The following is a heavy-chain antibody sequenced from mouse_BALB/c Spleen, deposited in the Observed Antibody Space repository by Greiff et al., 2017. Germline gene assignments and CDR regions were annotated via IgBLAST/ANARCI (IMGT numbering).Heavy chain of an antibody. CDR2: INPSSGYT. CDR3: ARSHYYDAMDY. D-gene: IGHD1-2*01. CDR1: GYTFTSYT. V-gene: IGHV1-4*02. Sequence: LQESAAELARPGASVKMSCKASGYTFTSYTMHWVKQRPGQGLEWIGYINPSSGYTEYNQKFKDKTTLTADKSSSTAYMQLSSLTSEDSAVYYCARSHYYDAMDYWGQGTSVTVSS. J-gene: IGHJ4*01.